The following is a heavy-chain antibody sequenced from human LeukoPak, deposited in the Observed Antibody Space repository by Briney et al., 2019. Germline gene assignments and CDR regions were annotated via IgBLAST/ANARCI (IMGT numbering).Heavy chain of an antibody. CDR3: ARIVRFYGGNLDS. Sequence: ASVKVSCKASGYTLTSYGISWVRQAPGQGLEWMGWISAYNGNTNYAQKLQGSVTMTTDTSTSTAYMEPRSLRSDDTAVHDCARIVRFYGGNLDSWGQGTLVTVPS. CDR2: ISAYNGNT. J-gene: IGHJ4*02. V-gene: IGHV1-18*01. D-gene: IGHD4-23*01. CDR1: GYTLTSYG.